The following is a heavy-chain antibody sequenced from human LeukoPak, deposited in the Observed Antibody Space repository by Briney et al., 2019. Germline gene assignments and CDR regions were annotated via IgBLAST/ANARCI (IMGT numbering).Heavy chain of an antibody. D-gene: IGHD6-19*01. CDR1: GFTFSSYA. CDR3: AKYPPPWLVNDRLDY. V-gene: IGHV3-23*01. CDR2: ISGSGGST. Sequence: GGSLRLSCAASGFTFSSYAMSWVRQAPGKGLEWVSAISGSGGSTYYADSVKGRLTISRDNSKNTLYLQMNSLRAEDTAVYYCAKYPPPWLVNDRLDYWGQGTLVTVSS. J-gene: IGHJ4*02.